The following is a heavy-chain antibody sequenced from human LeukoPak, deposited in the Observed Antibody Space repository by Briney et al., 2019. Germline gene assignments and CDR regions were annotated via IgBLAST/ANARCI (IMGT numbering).Heavy chain of an antibody. CDR1: GGSISSSNW. D-gene: IGHD3-10*01. Sequence: PSETLSLTCAVSGGSISSSNWWSWVRQPPGKGLEWIGEIHHSGSSNYNPSLKSRVTISVDKSKNQFSLKLSSVTAADTAVYYCAGVRSGSYYDYWGQGTLVTVSS. V-gene: IGHV4-4*02. CDR2: IHHSGSS. J-gene: IGHJ4*02. CDR3: AGVRSGSYYDY.